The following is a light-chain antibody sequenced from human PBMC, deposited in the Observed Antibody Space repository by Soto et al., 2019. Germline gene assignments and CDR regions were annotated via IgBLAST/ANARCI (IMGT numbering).Light chain of an antibody. Sequence: QSALTQPPSVSGPPGQSVAISCTGTSSDVGSYNRVSWYQQPPGAAPKLLIYEVSNRPSGVPDRFSGSKSGNTGSLTISGLQAEDEADYYCNSYTGSSTYVLGTGTKLTVL. J-gene: IGLJ1*01. CDR3: NSYTGSSTYV. CDR1: SSDVGSYNR. V-gene: IGLV2-18*02. CDR2: EVS.